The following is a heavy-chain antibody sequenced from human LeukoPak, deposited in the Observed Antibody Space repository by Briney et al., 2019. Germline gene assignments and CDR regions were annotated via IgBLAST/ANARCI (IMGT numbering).Heavy chain of an antibody. D-gene: IGHD2-2*01. Sequence: GASVKVSCKASGYTFTSYAMHWVRQAPGQRLEWMGWINAGNGNTKYSQKFQGRVTITRDTSASTAYMELSSLRSEDTAVYYCARDSQRYCSSTSCSRRPYNWLDPWGQGTLVTVSS. CDR1: GYTFTSYA. V-gene: IGHV1-3*01. J-gene: IGHJ5*02. CDR2: INAGNGNT. CDR3: ARDSQRYCSSTSCSRRPYNWLDP.